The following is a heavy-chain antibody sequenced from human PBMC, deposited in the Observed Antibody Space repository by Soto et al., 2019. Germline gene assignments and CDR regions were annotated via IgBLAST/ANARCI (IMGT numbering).Heavy chain of an antibody. J-gene: IGHJ2*01. V-gene: IGHV3-53*01. CDR3: ARDGPAYYYDSSGYYWGFDL. CDR1: GFTVSSNY. D-gene: IGHD3-22*01. Sequence: PGGSLRLSCAASGFTVSSNYMSWVRQAPGKGLEWVSVIYSGGSTYYADSVKGRFTISRDNSKNTLYLQMNSLRAEDTAVYYCARDGPAYYYDSSGYYWGFDLWGRGTLVTVSS. CDR2: IYSGGST.